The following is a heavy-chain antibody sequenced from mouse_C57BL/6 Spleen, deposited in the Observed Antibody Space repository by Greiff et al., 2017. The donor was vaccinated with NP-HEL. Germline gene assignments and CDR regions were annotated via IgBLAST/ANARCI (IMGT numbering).Heavy chain of an antibody. CDR1: GFTFSDYG. D-gene: IGHD2-5*01. Sequence: EVKLVESGGGLVKPGGSLKLSCAASGFTFSDYGMHWVRQAPEKGLEWVAYISSGSSTIYYADTVKGRFTISRDHAKNTLFLQMTSLRSEDTAMYYCARGDYSNPMDYWGQGTSVTVSS. CDR3: ARGDYSNPMDY. CDR2: ISSGSSTI. V-gene: IGHV5-17*01. J-gene: IGHJ4*01.